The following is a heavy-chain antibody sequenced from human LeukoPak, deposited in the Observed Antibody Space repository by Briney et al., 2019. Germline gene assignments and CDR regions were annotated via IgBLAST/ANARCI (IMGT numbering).Heavy chain of an antibody. D-gene: IGHD2-2*01. Sequence: AASVKVSFKASGYTFTDHYIHWVRQAPGQGLEWMGWINPNSGATKYAQKFQGRVSMTRDTSINTAYMDLTNLRSDDTAIFYCARVKKLMPELEFWGQGTLVTVSS. CDR3: ARVKKLMPELEF. CDR1: GYTFTDHY. CDR2: INPNSGAT. J-gene: IGHJ4*02. V-gene: IGHV1-2*02.